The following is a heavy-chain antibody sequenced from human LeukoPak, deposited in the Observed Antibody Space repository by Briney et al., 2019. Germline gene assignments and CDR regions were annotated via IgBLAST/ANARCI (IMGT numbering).Heavy chain of an antibody. J-gene: IGHJ6*03. D-gene: IGHD4-11*01. CDR1: GGSISSYY. V-gene: IGHV4-59*01. CDR3: ARSRDENSNYGILNYYYYMDV. Sequence: SETLSLTCTVSGGSISSYYWSWLRQPPGKGLEWIGYIYYSGSTNYNPSLKSRVTISVDTSKNQFSLKLSSVTAADTAVYYCARSRDENSNYGILNYYYYMDVWGKGTTVTVSS. CDR2: IYYSGST.